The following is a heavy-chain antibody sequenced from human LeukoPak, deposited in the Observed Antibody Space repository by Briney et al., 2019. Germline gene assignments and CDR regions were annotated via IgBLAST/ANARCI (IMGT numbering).Heavy chain of an antibody. J-gene: IGHJ5*02. CDR2: ISGSGGST. Sequence: GGSLRLSCAASGFTFSSYAMSWVRQAPGKGLEWVSAISGSGGSTYYADSVKGRFTISRDNSKNTLYLQMNSLRAEDTAVYYCAKDRNYYGSGSYFWFDPWGQGTLVTVSS. D-gene: IGHD3-10*01. V-gene: IGHV3-23*01. CDR1: GFTFSSYA. CDR3: AKDRNYYGSGSYFWFDP.